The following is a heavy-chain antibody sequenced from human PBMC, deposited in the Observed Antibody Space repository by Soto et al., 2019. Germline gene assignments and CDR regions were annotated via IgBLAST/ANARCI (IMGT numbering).Heavy chain of an antibody. CDR1: GFTFSSYG. CDR2: ISYDGSNK. J-gene: IGHJ6*02. Sequence: GGSLRLSCAASGFTFSSYGMHWVRQAPGKGLEWVAVISYDGSNKYYADSVKGRFTISRDNPKNTLYLQMNSLRAEDTAVYYCAKVKNWNYSLYYYYGMDVWGQGTTVTVSS. D-gene: IGHD1-7*01. CDR3: AKVKNWNYSLYYYYGMDV. V-gene: IGHV3-30*18.